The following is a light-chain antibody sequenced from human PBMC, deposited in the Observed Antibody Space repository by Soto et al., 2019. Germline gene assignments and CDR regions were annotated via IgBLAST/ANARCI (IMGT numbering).Light chain of an antibody. CDR2: KAS. CDR3: QHYNSYSEA. J-gene: IGKJ1*01. CDR1: QTISSW. V-gene: IGKV1-5*03. Sequence: DIQMTQSPSTLSGSVGDRVTITCRASQTISSWLAWYQQKPGKAPKLLIYKASTLKSGVPSRFSGSGSGTEFTLTIRSLQPDDFETYYCQHYNSYSEAFGQGTQVDIK.